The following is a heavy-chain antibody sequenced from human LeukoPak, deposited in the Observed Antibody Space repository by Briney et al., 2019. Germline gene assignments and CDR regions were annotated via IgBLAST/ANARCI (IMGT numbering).Heavy chain of an antibody. D-gene: IGHD6-19*01. CDR3: ASGRVAGRKYYYYYGMDV. J-gene: IGHJ6*02. CDR1: GGSISSYY. Sequence: ASETLSLTCTVSGGSISSYYWSWIRQPPGKGLEWIGYIYYSGSTNYNPYLESRVTISVDTSKNQFSLKLSSVTAADTAVYYCASGRVAGRKYYYYYGMDVWGQGTTVTVSS. CDR2: IYYSGST. V-gene: IGHV4-59*08.